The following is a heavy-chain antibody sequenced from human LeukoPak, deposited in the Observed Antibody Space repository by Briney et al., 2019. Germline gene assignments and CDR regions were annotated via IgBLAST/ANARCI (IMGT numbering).Heavy chain of an antibody. V-gene: IGHV4-39*07. CDR2: IYDSGST. CDR3: AREDILTGYVDAFDI. J-gene: IGHJ3*02. D-gene: IGHD3-9*01. Sequence: SSEALSLTCTVSGGSISSSSYYWGWIRQPPGKGLEWIGSIYDSGSTYYNPSLKSRVTISVDTSKNQFSLKLSSVTAADTAVYYCAREDILTGYVDAFDIWGQGTMVTVSS. CDR1: GGSISSSSYY.